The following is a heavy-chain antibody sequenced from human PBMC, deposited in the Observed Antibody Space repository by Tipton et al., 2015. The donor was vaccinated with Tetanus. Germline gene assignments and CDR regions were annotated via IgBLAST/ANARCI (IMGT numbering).Heavy chain of an antibody. D-gene: IGHD1-20*01. J-gene: IGHJ4*02. CDR2: IYTGGSA. Sequence: VQLVQSGGGLIQPGGSLRLSCAASGVTVSGNYMSWVRQAPGKGLEWVSVIYTGGSADYTDSVKGRFTTSRDNSNNSLSLQMNSLRSDDTAVYYCAFRTNWRFSRGFDCWGQGILVTVSS. CDR3: AFRTNWRFSRGFDC. V-gene: IGHV3-53*01. CDR1: GVTVSGNY.